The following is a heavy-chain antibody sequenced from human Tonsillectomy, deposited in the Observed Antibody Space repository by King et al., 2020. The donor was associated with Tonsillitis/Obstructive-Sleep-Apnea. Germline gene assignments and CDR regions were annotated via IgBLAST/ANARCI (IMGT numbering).Heavy chain of an antibody. CDR1: GGSISSYY. V-gene: IGHV4-59*01. Sequence: VQLQESGPGLVKPSETLSLTCTVSGGSISSYYWSWIRQPPGKGLEWIGYIYYSGSTNYNPSLKSRVTISVDTSKNQFSLKLSSVTAADTAVYYCARVGEGSSSWYGRRRYYYYYMDVWGKGTTVTVSS. D-gene: IGHD6-13*01. CDR3: ARVGEGSSSWYGRRRYYYYYMDV. J-gene: IGHJ6*03. CDR2: IYYSGST.